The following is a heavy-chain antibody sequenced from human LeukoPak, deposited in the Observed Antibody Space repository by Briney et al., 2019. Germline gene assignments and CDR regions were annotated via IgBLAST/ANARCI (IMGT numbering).Heavy chain of an antibody. D-gene: IGHD3-10*02. CDR3: VRVISMFVNAFDL. CDR2: IWHNGSTE. V-gene: IGHV3-33*01. Sequence: PGGSLRLSCAASGFTFSNSGMHWVRQAPGKGLEWVAVIWHNGSTEYYADAVKGRFTISRDNSKNTVHLQMNSLRVEDTSVYYCVRVISMFVNAFDLCGQGTLVGVSS. J-gene: IGHJ3*01. CDR1: GFTFSNSG.